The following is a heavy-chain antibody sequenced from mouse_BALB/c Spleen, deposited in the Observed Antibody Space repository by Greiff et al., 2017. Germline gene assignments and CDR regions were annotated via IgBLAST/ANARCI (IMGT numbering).Heavy chain of an antibody. J-gene: IGHJ3*01. CDR1: GYAFSSYW. D-gene: IGHD2-4*01. Sequence: QVQLQQSGAELVRPGSSVKISCKASGYAFSSYWMNWVKQRPGQGLEWIGQIYPGDGDTNYNGKFKGKATLTAAKSSSTAYMQLSSLTSEDSAVYFCARTMITAWFAYWGQGTLVTVSA. CDR3: ARTMITAWFAY. CDR2: IYPGDGDT. V-gene: IGHV1-80*01.